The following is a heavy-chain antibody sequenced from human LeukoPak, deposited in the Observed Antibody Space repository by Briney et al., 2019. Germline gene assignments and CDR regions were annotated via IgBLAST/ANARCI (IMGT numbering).Heavy chain of an antibody. Sequence: GGSLRLSCAASGFTFSSYAMSWVRQAPGKGLEWVSAISGSGGSTYYADSVKGRFTISRDNSKNTLYLQMNSLRAEDTAVYYCAKASGYSSGWQPYYYYFGYWGQGTLVTVSS. CDR2: ISGSGGST. CDR3: AKASGYSSGWQPYYYYFGY. V-gene: IGHV3-23*01. J-gene: IGHJ4*02. CDR1: GFTFSSYA. D-gene: IGHD6-19*01.